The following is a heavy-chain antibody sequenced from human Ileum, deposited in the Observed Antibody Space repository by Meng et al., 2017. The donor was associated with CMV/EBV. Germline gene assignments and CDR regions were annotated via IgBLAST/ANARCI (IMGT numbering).Heavy chain of an antibody. CDR2: SRNKANSFTT. V-gene: IGHV3-72*01. CDR1: GFTISDHY. Sequence: LPGAGSGFTISDHYMDWVRQAPGKGLEWVARSRNKANSFTTEYAASVKGRFTISRDDSKNSLYLQMNSPKTEDTAVYYCARSRATDSWGQGTLVTVSS. D-gene: IGHD5-12*01. CDR3: ARSRATDS. J-gene: IGHJ4*02.